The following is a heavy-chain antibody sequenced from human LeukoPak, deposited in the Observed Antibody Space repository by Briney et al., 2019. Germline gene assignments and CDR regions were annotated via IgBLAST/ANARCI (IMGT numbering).Heavy chain of an antibody. V-gene: IGHV4-30-2*01. CDR3: ARVAIVPAATDWFDP. CDR2: IYHSGST. J-gene: IGHJ5*02. CDR1: GDSLNRYY. D-gene: IGHD2-2*01. Sequence: SETLSLTCTVSGDSLNRYYWSWIRQPPGKGLEWIGYIYHSGSTYYNPSLKSRVTISVDRSKNQFSLKLSSVTAADTAVYYCARVAIVPAATDWFDPWGQGTLVTVSS.